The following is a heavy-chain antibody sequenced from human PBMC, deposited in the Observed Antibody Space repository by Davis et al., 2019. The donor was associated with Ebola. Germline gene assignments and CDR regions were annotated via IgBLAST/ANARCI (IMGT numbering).Heavy chain of an antibody. D-gene: IGHD5-12*01. J-gene: IGHJ4*02. Sequence: SETLSLTCTVSGGSISSYYWSWIRQPPGKGLEWIGYIYYSGSTNYTPSLKSRVTISVDTSKNQFSLKLSSVTAADTAVYYCARGLGYSGYPFDYWGQGTLVTVSS. CDR3: ARGLGYSGYPFDY. V-gene: IGHV4-59*01. CDR2: IYYSGST. CDR1: GGSISSYY.